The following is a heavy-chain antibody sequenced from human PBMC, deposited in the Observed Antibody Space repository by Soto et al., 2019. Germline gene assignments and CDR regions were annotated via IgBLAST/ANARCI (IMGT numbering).Heavy chain of an antibody. J-gene: IGHJ4*02. CDR3: AVGGGDLSLTPFDY. V-gene: IGHV3-30-3*01. Sequence: QVHLVESGGGVVQPGRSLRLSCVASGFNFKAYGMHWVRQAPGKGLEWVAVISTDGTNQHHADSVKGRFTISRDNFMNTLHLQMNVLSPKDRAVYFGAVGGGDLSLTPFDYWGQGTLVTVAS. CDR1: GFNFKAYG. D-gene: IGHD3-16*02. CDR2: ISTDGTNQ.